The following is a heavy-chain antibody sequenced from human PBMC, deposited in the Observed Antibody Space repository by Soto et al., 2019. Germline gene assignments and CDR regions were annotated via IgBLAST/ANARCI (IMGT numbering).Heavy chain of an antibody. CDR1: GGSVSSSSYS. D-gene: IGHD2-2*03. CDR2: IYSSENT. CDR3: ARLNGYCICTNCQGYYGMDV. Sequence: PSETLSLTCTVSGGSVSSSSYSWGWIRQSPGKGLEWIGTIYSSENTYYNPSLLSRVTISVDTSKNEFSVRLSSVTAADTAVYYCARLNGYCICTNCQGYYGMDVWCQRNTLTVS. J-gene: IGHJ6*02. V-gene: IGHV4-39*01.